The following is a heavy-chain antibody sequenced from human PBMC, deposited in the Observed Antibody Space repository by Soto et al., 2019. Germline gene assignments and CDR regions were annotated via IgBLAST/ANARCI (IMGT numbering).Heavy chain of an antibody. D-gene: IGHD5-18*01. Sequence: ASVKVSCKVSGDTLTELSMHWVRQAPGKGLEWMGGFDPEYGETIYAQKFQGRVTMTEDTSTDTAYMELSSLRSEDTAVYYCAKGGLDTAMATRSHYGMDVWGQGTTVTVSS. CDR2: FDPEYGET. CDR3: AKGGLDTAMATRSHYGMDV. V-gene: IGHV1-24*01. J-gene: IGHJ6*02. CDR1: GDTLTELS.